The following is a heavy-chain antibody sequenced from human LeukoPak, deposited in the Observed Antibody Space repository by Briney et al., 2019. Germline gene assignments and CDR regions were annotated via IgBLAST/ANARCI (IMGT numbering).Heavy chain of an antibody. CDR2: IIPILGIA. D-gene: IGHD1-26*01. CDR1: GYTFTSYG. CDR3: ARDAYSGSYYGRVDY. J-gene: IGHJ4*02. V-gene: IGHV1-69*04. Sequence: SVKVSCKASGYTFTSYGIIWVRQAPGQGLEWMGRIIPILGIANYAQKFQGRVTITADKSTSTAYMELSSLRSEDTAVYYCARDAYSGSYYGRVDYWGQGTLVTVSS.